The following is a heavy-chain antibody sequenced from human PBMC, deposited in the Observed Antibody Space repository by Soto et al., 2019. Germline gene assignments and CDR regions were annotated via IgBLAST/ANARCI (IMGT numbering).Heavy chain of an antibody. CDR1: GFTLSNYW. D-gene: IGHD7-27*01. Sequence: LRLSCAASGFTLSNYWMTWVRQAPGKGLEWVANINKDGSQKNYVDSVKGRFTIARDNGQNSLSLQINSLRVEDTAVYYCVRELGLAYWGQGALVTVSS. V-gene: IGHV3-7*03. CDR2: INKDGSQK. J-gene: IGHJ4*02. CDR3: VRELGLAY.